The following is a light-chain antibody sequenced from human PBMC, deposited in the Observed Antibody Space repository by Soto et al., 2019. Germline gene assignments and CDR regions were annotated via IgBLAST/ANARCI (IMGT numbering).Light chain of an antibody. J-gene: IGKJ3*01. CDR3: QQRPNWPPT. CDR1: QSVSSY. V-gene: IGKV3-11*01. Sequence: EIVLTQSPATLSLSPGERATLSCRASQSVSSYLAWYQQKPGQAPRLLIYDASIRATGIPPRFSGSGSGTDFTLTISSLEPEDFSVYYCQQRPNWPPTFGPGTKGDI. CDR2: DAS.